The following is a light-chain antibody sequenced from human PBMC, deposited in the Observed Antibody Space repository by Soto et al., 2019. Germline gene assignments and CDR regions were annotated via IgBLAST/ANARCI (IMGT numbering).Light chain of an antibody. Sequence: DIQMTQSPSTLSGSVGDRFTITCRASQTISSWLAWYQQKPGKAPKLLIYKASSLESGVPSRFSGSGSGTEFTLTISSLQPDDFATYYCQQYNSYSSWTFGQGTKVDIK. CDR2: KAS. CDR3: QQYNSYSSWT. V-gene: IGKV1-5*03. J-gene: IGKJ1*01. CDR1: QTISSW.